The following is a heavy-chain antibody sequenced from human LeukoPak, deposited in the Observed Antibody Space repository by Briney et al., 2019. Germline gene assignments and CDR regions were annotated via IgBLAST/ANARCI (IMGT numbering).Heavy chain of an antibody. CDR2: IYYSGST. Sequence: PSETLSLTCTVSGGSISSGGYYWSWIRQHPGKGLEWIGYIYYSGSTYYNPSLKSRVTISVDTSKNQFSLKLSSVTAADTAVYYCARGFQEPGHNGGWFDPWGQGTLVTVSS. D-gene: IGHD1-1*01. V-gene: IGHV4-31*03. CDR3: ARGFQEPGHNGGWFDP. CDR1: GGSISSGGYY. J-gene: IGHJ5*02.